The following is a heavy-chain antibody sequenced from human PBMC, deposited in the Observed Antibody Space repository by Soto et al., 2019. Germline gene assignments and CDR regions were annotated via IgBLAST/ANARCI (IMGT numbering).Heavy chain of an antibody. D-gene: IGHD2-15*01. CDR2: IYYSGST. J-gene: IGHJ1*01. Sequence: SETLSLTCTVSGGSISSGGYYWSWIRQHTGKGLEWIGYIYYSGSTYYNPSLKSRVTISVDTSKNQFSLKLSSVTAADTAVYYCASGYCSGGSCAYFQHWGQGTLVTVSS. V-gene: IGHV4-31*03. CDR3: ASGYCSGGSCAYFQH. CDR1: GGSISSGGYY.